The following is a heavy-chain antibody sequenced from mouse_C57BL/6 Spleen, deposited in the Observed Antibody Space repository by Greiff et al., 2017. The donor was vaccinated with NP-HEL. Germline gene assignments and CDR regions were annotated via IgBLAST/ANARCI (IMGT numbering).Heavy chain of an antibody. Sequence: QVQLQQSGAELVKPGASVKLSCKASGYTFTSYWMHWVKQRPGQGLEWIGMIHPNSGSTNYNEKFKSKATLTVDKSSSTAYMQLSSLTSEDSAVYYCARIDYGYDYFDYWGQGTTLTVSS. CDR2: IHPNSGST. V-gene: IGHV1-64*01. J-gene: IGHJ2*01. D-gene: IGHD2-2*01. CDR1: GYTFTSYW. CDR3: ARIDYGYDYFDY.